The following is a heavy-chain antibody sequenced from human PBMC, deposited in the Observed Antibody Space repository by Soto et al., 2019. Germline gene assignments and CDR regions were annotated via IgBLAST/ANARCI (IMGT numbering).Heavy chain of an antibody. J-gene: IGHJ4*02. D-gene: IGHD2-15*01. V-gene: IGHV4-31*03. CDR2: IYYSGST. Sequence: TLAPTCPLAGFSISTGRYYWSLIRQHPGKGLEWIGYIYYSGSTYYNPSLKSRVTISVDTSKNQFSLKLSSVTAADTAVYYCARYCSGGSCYLLGKYYFDSWRQGTLVTVSS. CDR3: ARYCSGGSCYLLGKYYFDS. CDR1: GFSISTGRYY.